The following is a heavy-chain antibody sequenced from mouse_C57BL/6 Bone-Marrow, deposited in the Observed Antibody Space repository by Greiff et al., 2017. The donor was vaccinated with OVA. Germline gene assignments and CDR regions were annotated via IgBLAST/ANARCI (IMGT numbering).Heavy chain of an antibody. J-gene: IGHJ4*01. CDR2: IRSKSNNYAT. CDR1: GFSFNTYA. CDR3: VRPYDYDGFYYALDY. D-gene: IGHD2-4*01. Sequence: EVKLMESGGGLVQPKGSLKLSCAASGFSFNTYAMNWVRQAPGKGLEWVARIRSKSNNYATYYADSVKDRFTISRDDSESMLYLQMNNLKTEDTAMYYCVRPYDYDGFYYALDYWGQGTSVTVSS. V-gene: IGHV10-1*01.